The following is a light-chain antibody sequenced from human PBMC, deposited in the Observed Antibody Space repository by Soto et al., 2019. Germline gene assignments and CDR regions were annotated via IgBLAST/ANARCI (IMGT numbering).Light chain of an antibody. Sequence: EIVVTQSPGTLSLSPGERATLSCRASQSVSNSYLAWYQQKPGQAPRLLIYGASNRATGIPARFSGSGSGTDFTLTISSLEPEDFAVYYCQQRSNLLTFGGGTKVDIK. CDR2: GAS. J-gene: IGKJ4*01. CDR3: QQRSNLLT. CDR1: QSVSNSY. V-gene: IGKV3D-20*02.